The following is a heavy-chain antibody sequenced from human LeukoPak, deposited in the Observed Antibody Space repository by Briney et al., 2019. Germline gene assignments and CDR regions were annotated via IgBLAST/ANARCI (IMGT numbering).Heavy chain of an antibody. D-gene: IGHD3-22*01. CDR1: GGSISSGSYY. J-gene: IGHJ4*02. CDR2: IYTSGST. CDR3: ARVTTGGYYNY. Sequence: TPSETLSLTCTVSGGSISSGSYYWSWIRQPAGKGLEWIGRIYTSGSTNYNPSLESRVTISLDTSENHFSLKLSSVTAADTAVYYCARVTTGGYYNYWGQGTLVTVSS. V-gene: IGHV4-61*02.